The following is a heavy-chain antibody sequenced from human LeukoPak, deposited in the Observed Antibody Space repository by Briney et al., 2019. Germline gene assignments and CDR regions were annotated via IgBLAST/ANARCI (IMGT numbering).Heavy chain of an antibody. CDR1: GGSISSSSYF. J-gene: IGHJ4*02. Sequence: SETLSLTCTVSGGSISSSSYFWGWIRQPPGKGLEWIGSMSSSGSTYYSPSLTSRVTMSVDTSKNQFSLNLTSVTATDTAVFYCARVARGMVMFFDYWGQGILVTVSS. V-gene: IGHV4-39*01. D-gene: IGHD5-18*01. CDR3: ARVARGMVMFFDY. CDR2: MSSSGST.